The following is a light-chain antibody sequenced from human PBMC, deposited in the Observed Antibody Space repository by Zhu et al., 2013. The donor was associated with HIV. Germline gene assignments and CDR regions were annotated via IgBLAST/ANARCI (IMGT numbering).Light chain of an antibody. CDR3: QQLNSYPIFA. V-gene: IGKV1-9*01. Sequence: DIQMTQSPSTLSASAGDRVTITCRASQSVSDSLAWYQQRPGKAPKLLIYAASTLQSGVPSRFSGVGSGTDFTLTISSLQPEDAATYYCQQLNSYPIFAFGPGTKVNIK. CDR2: AAS. J-gene: IGKJ3*01. CDR1: QSVSDS.